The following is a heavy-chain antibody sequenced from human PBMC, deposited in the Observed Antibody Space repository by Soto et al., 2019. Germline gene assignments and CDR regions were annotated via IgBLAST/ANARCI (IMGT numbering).Heavy chain of an antibody. CDR2: IPYDGSNK. CDR3: ARGKEDWNQRGNWFEP. J-gene: IGHJ5*02. Sequence: QVQLVESGGGVVQPGRSLRLSCAASGFTFSSYAMHWFRQAPGKGLEWWAVIPYDGSNKYYADSVKGRFTLSRDNSKNRLHLEMNSLRAEDTAVYYCARGKEDWNQRGNWFEPCVQGTMVTVSS. V-gene: IGHV3-30-3*01. CDR1: GFTFSSYA. D-gene: IGHD1-1*01.